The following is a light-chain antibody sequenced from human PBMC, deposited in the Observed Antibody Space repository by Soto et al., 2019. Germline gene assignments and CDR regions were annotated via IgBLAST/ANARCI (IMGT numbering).Light chain of an antibody. Sequence: DIQLTQSPSSVSVSVGDRVTLSCRASQGISSWLAWYQQKPGKAPKLLIYASSSLQSGVPSRFSGSGSGTDFTLTISIVPHEDFVTYCWQHANRPPYTFGQGTKLEIK. V-gene: IGKV1-12*01. CDR2: ASS. CDR1: QGISSW. CDR3: QHANRPPYT. J-gene: IGKJ2*01.